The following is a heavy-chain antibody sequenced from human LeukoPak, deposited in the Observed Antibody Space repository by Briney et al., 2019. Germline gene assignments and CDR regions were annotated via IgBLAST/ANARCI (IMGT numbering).Heavy chain of an antibody. D-gene: IGHD6-13*01. CDR2: ISGSGGST. Sequence: GSLRLSCAASGFTVSSNYMSWVRQAPGKGLEWVSAISGSGGSTYYADSVKGRFTISRDNSKNTLYLQMNSLRAEDTAVYYCAKDLAGYSSSWSDILYYFDYWGQGTLVTVSS. J-gene: IGHJ4*02. CDR1: GFTVSSNY. V-gene: IGHV3-23*01. CDR3: AKDLAGYSSSWSDILYYFDY.